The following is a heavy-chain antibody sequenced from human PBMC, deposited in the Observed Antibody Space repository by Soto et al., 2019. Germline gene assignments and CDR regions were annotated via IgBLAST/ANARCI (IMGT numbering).Heavy chain of an antibody. V-gene: IGHV2-5*02. CDR1: GFSLSTSGVG. J-gene: IGHJ2*01. Sequence: QITLKESGPTLVKPTQTLTLTCTFSGFSLSTSGVGVGWIRQPPEKALEWLALIYWDDDKRYNPSLKSRLTITKDTSKTQVVLTITNMDPVDTATYYCAHRGTGVGTWYFDLWGRGTLVTVSS. CDR3: AHRGTGVGTWYFDL. CDR2: IYWDDDK. D-gene: IGHD7-27*01.